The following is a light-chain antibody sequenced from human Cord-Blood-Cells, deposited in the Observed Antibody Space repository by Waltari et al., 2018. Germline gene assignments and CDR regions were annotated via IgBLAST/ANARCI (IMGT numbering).Light chain of an antibody. Sequence: DFQMTQSPSTLSASVGDRVTITCRASQSISSWLYWYQQKTGKAPKLLIYKASSLESGVPSRFSGSGSGTEFTLTISSLQPDDFATYYCQQYNSYSYTFGQGTKLEIK. CDR3: QQYNSYSYT. J-gene: IGKJ2*01. CDR2: KAS. V-gene: IGKV1-5*03. CDR1: QSISSW.